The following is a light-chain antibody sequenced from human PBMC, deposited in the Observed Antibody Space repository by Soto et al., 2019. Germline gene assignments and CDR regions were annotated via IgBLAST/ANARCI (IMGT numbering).Light chain of an antibody. V-gene: IGKV3-11*01. J-gene: IGKJ4*01. CDR3: QQRGGWPLT. CDR1: QGVGRF. CDR2: DAS. Sequence: EIVLTQSPATLSLSPGERAALSCRASQGVGRFLAWYQQKPGQAPRLLIYDASNLATGIPARFSGSGSETDFTLAIDNLEPEDFAVYYCQQRGGWPLTFGGGTKVEIK.